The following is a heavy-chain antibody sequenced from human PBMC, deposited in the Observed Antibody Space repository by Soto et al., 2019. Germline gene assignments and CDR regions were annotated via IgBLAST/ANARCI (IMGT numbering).Heavy chain of an antibody. CDR1: GGSISSGDYY. V-gene: IGHV4-30-4*01. J-gene: IGHJ4*02. CDR3: ASRHSSPYFDY. Sequence: QVQLQESGPGLVKPSQTLSLTCTVSGGSISSGDYYWSWIRQPPGKGLEWIGSIYYSGSTYYNPSLKXRXTXSXXPSTNQFSLKLTSVTAADTAVYYCASRHSSPYFDYWGQGTLVTVSS. CDR2: IYYSGST. D-gene: IGHD6-13*01.